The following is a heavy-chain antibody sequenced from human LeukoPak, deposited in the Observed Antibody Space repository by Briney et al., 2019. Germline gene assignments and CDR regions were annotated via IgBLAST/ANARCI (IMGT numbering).Heavy chain of an antibody. CDR1: GFTFSSYG. Sequence: GGSLRLSCAASGFTFSSYGMHWVRQAPGKGLEWVAVISYDGSNKYYADSVKGRFTISRDNSKNTLYLQMNSLRAEDTAVYYCAKQDDSSGVWGQETLVTVSS. J-gene: IGHJ4*02. V-gene: IGHV3-30*18. D-gene: IGHD3-22*01. CDR2: ISYDGSNK. CDR3: AKQDDSSGV.